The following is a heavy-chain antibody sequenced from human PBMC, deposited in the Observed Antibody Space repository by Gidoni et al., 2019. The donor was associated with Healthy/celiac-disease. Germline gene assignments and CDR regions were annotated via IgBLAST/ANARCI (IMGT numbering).Heavy chain of an antibody. Sequence: EVQLLESGGGLVQPGGSLRLSCAASGFPFSSYAMSWVRQAPGKGLEWVSAISGSGGSTYYADSVKGRFTISRDNSKNTLYLQMNSLRAEDTAVYYCAKDRSGWREGFDYWGQGTLVTVSS. CDR1: GFPFSSYA. D-gene: IGHD6-19*01. V-gene: IGHV3-23*01. CDR2: ISGSGGST. J-gene: IGHJ4*02. CDR3: AKDRSGWREGFDY.